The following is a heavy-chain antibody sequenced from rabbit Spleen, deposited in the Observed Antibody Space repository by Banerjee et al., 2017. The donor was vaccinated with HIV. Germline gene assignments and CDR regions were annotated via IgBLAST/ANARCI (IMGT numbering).Heavy chain of an antibody. V-gene: IGHV1S40*01. D-gene: IGHD2-1*01. Sequence: QSLEESGGGLVQPEGSLTLTCKASGFSFSSSDYICWVRQAPGKGLEWISCIAGSSSAFTYSATWATGRFTISKTSSTTVTLQMTSLTVADTATYFCARGFYTYDDYVNFYGAYFNSWGQGTLVTVS. CDR3: ARGFYTYDDYVNFYGAYFNS. CDR1: GFSFSSSDY. CDR2: IAGSSSAFT. J-gene: IGHJ4*01.